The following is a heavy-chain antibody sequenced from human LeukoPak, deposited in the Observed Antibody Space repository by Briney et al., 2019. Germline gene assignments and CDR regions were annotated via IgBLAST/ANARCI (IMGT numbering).Heavy chain of an antibody. D-gene: IGHD6-19*01. CDR1: GGSISSYY. J-gene: IGHJ4*02. Sequence: SETLSLTCTVSGGSISSYYWSWIRQPPGKGLEWIGYIYDSGSTNYNPSLKSRVTIFVDTSKNQFSLKLTSVTAADTAVYYCARLEYSSGSQYYFDYWGQGTLVTVSS. CDR3: ARLEYSSGSQYYFDY. V-gene: IGHV4-59*08. CDR2: IYDSGST.